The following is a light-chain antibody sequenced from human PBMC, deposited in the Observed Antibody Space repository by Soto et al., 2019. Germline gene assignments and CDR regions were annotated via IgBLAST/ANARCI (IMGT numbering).Light chain of an antibody. CDR2: DVS. CDR1: SSDVGAYNY. CDR3: YSCSRSSGTRYV. Sequence: QSALTQPASVSGSPGQSITISCTGTSSDVGAYNYVSWYQQHPGQAPKLMIYDVSNRPSGVSDRFSGFKSGNTASLTISGLQAEDEADYYCYSCSRSSGTRYVFGTGTKLTV. J-gene: IGLJ1*01. V-gene: IGLV2-14*03.